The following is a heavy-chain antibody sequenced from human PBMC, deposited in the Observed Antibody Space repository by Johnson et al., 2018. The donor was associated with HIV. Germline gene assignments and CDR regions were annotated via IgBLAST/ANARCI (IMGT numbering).Heavy chain of an antibody. D-gene: IGHD3-10*01. CDR2: IKSKTDGGTT. V-gene: IGHV3-15*01. Sequence: VLLVESGGGVDQPGRSLRLSCAASGFTFSNAWMSWVRQAPGKGLEWVGRIKSKTDGGTTDYAAPVKGRFTISRDDSKNTLYLQMNSLRAGDTAVYYCARAPRFGRVRGSAFDIWGQGTMVTVSS. J-gene: IGHJ3*02. CDR3: ARAPRFGRVRGSAFDI. CDR1: GFTFSNAW.